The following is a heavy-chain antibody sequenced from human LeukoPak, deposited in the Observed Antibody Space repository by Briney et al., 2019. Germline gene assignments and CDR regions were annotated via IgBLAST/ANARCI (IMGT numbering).Heavy chain of an antibody. CDR3: ARAANVLLWFGELLSENYFDY. Sequence: SQTLSLTCAISGDSVSSNSAAWNWIRQSPSRXXXXXXXXXYRSKWYNDYAVSVKSRITINPDTSKNQFSLQLNSVTPEDTAVYYCARAANVLLWFGELLSENYFDYWGQGTLVTVSS. D-gene: IGHD3-10*01. CDR1: GDSVSSNSAA. J-gene: IGHJ4*02. V-gene: IGHV6-1*01. CDR2: XXYRSKWYN.